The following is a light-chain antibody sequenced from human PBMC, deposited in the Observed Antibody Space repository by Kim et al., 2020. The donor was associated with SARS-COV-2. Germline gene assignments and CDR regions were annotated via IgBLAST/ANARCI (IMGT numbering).Light chain of an antibody. Sequence: IQLTQSPSSLSASIGDRVTVTCRASQGISSYLAWYQQKPGKAPKLLIYAASTLQSGVPSRFSGSGSGTEFTLTISSLQPEDFATYYCQQVDSFPPTFGGGTKVDIK. CDR2: AAS. J-gene: IGKJ4*01. V-gene: IGKV1-9*01. CDR3: QQVDSFPPT. CDR1: QGISSY.